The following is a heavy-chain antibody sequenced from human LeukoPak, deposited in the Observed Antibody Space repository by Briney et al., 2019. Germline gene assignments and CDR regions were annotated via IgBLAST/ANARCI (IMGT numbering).Heavy chain of an antibody. Sequence: SETLSLTCAVSGGSINSYYLSWIRQPPGKGLEWIGYIYYSGSTKYNPSLKSRVTISVDTSENQFSLKLSSVTAADTAVYYCARHGNSYSAFDIWGQGTMVTVSS. V-gene: IGHV4-59*08. CDR2: IYYSGST. CDR1: GGSINSYY. D-gene: IGHD5-12*01. CDR3: ARHGNSYSAFDI. J-gene: IGHJ3*02.